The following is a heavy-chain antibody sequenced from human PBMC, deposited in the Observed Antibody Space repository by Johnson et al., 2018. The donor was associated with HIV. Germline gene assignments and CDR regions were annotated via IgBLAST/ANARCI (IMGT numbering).Heavy chain of an antibody. CDR1: GVIVSTKY. J-gene: IGHJ3*02. D-gene: IGHD5-24*01. CDR3: ARVRWQIQSVDVFDI. CDR2: ISYDGGNK. V-gene: IGHV3-33*05. Sequence: AAGGVIVSTKYISWVRQAPGKGLEWVAVISYDGGNKYYVDSVKGRFTISRENAKNSLYLQVNSLRAEDTTVYYCARVRWQIQSVDVFDIWGQGTMVTVSS.